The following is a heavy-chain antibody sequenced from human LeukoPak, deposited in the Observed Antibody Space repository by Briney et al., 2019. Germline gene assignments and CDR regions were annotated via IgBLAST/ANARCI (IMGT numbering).Heavy chain of an antibody. CDR1: GYTFTSYD. CDR2: MNPNSGNT. CDR3: ARGSGYDILTGYYDF. V-gene: IGHV1-8*03. Sequence: ASVKVSCKASGYTFTSYDINWVRQATGQGLEWMGWMNPNSGNTGYAQKFQGRVTITRNTSISTAYMELSSLRSEDTAVYDCARGSGYDILTGYYDFWGQGTLVTVSS. D-gene: IGHD3-9*01. J-gene: IGHJ4*02.